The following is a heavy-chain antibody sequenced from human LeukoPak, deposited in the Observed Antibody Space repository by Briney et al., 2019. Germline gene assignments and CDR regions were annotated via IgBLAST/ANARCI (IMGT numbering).Heavy chain of an antibody. CDR3: ARVSWGLLGY. V-gene: IGHV4-34*01. CDR1: GGSFSGYY. J-gene: IGHJ4*02. Sequence: SETLSLTCAVYGGSFSGYYWSWIRQPPGKGLEWIGEINHSGSTNYNPSLKSRVTIPVDTSKNQFSLKLSSVTAADTAVYYCARVSWGLLGYWGQGTLVTVSS. CDR2: INHSGST. D-gene: IGHD1-26*01.